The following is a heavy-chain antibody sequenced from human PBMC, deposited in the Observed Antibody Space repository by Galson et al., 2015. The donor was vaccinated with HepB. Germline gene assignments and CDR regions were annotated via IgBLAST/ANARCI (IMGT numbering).Heavy chain of an antibody. D-gene: IGHD6-13*01. J-gene: IGHJ4*02. Sequence: TLSLTCTVSGGSISSGDYYWSWIRQPPGKGLEWIGYIYYSGSTYYNPSLKSRVTISVDTSKNQFSLKLGSMTAADTAVYYCARLRMGLEQQLFAYDYWGQGTLVTVSS. CDR3: ARLRMGLEQQLFAYDY. V-gene: IGHV4-30-4*01. CDR2: IYYSGST. CDR1: GGSISSGDYY.